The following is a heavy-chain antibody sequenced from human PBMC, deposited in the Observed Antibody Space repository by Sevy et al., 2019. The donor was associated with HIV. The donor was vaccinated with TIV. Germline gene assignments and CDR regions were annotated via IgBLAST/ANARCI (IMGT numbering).Heavy chain of an antibody. J-gene: IGHJ5*02. CDR3: ARRGAFDFDTSGFLSP. Sequence: ASVKVSCKASGYTFTSFGIXWVXXXXGQELXXVGXISVYNGKINYAQNFQGRVTMTTDTSTRTAYMELKSLRSDDTAVYYCARRGAFDFDTSGFLSPWGQGTLVTVSS. CDR2: ISVYNGKI. V-gene: IGHV1-18*01. D-gene: IGHD3-22*01. CDR1: GYTFTSFG.